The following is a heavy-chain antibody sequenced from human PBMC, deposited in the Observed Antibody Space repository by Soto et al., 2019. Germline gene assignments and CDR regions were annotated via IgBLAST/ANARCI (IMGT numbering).Heavy chain of an antibody. CDR1: GVSISSNYY. CDR3: AGSFGGYAIDC. D-gene: IGHD6-19*01. V-gene: IGHV4-4*02. CDR2: LSHIGSP. Sequence: QVLLQESGPGLVQPSGTLSLSCVVSGVSISSNYYWGWVRQPPGKGLEWLGDLSHIGSPNYNPSPKSRFTITMDKSQNQFSLKVSSVAAADTAGYYCAGSFGGYAIDCWGHGTLVIVSS. J-gene: IGHJ4*01.